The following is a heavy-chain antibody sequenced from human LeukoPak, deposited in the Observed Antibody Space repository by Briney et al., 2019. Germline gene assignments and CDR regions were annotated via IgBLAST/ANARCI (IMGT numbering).Heavy chain of an antibody. CDR2: INHSGST. Sequence: PSETLSLTCAVYGGSFSGYYWSWIRQPPGKGLEWIGEINHSGSTNYNPSLKSRVTISVDTSKNQFSLKLSSVTAADTAVHYCARVSVVVVAATHYFDYWGQGTLVTVSS. V-gene: IGHV4-34*01. CDR3: ARVSVVVVAATHYFDY. D-gene: IGHD2-15*01. CDR1: GGSFSGYY. J-gene: IGHJ4*02.